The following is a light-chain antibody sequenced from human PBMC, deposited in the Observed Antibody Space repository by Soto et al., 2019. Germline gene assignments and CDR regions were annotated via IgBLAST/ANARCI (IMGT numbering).Light chain of an antibody. CDR2: AAS. V-gene: IGKV1-17*03. J-gene: IGKJ1*01. Sequence: DIQLTQSPSAMSASVGGRVTITCRASQDISNYLAWFRQKPGKVPERLISAASTLQSGVPSRFSGSGSGAEFALTISSLQPEDVATYYCLQHKSYPLTFGQGTKVEIK. CDR3: LQHKSYPLT. CDR1: QDISNY.